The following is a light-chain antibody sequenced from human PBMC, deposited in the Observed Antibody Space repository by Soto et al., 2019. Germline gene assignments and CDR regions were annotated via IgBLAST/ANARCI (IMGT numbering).Light chain of an antibody. CDR2: GAS. Sequence: IAMSLNTKKLCVRRGEKDNISSRASQSVSSNLAWFQQKPGQAPRLLIYGASTSATGIPARFSVSGSGTEFTLTCSILQAEDFVVYCSPLYADLLRPSGEGTKVDI. CDR1: QSVSSN. J-gene: IGKJ1*01. V-gene: IGKV3-15*01. CDR3: PLYADLLRP.